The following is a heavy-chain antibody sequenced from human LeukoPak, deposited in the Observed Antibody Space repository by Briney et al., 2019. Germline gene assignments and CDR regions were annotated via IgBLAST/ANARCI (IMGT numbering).Heavy chain of an antibody. CDR2: IYYSGST. D-gene: IGHD1-7*01. Sequence: SETLSLTCTVSGGSISSSSYYWGWIRQPPGKGLEWIGSIYYSGSTYYNPSLKSRVTISVDTSKNQFSLKLSSVTAADTAVYYCARAFGRGITGTGGLGYWGQGTLVTVSS. V-gene: IGHV4-39*07. CDR1: GGSISSSSYY. CDR3: ARAFGRGITGTGGLGY. J-gene: IGHJ4*02.